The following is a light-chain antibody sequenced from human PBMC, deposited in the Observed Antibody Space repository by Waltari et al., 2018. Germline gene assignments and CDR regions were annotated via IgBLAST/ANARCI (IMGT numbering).Light chain of an antibody. J-gene: IGKJ5*01. CDR2: GAS. V-gene: IGKV3-15*01. CDR3: QQYNRWPPIT. Sequence: LMTHSPATLSVSPGESATVSCRASQSISDNLAWYQQKRGQAPRLLIYGASTRATGIPARFTGSGSGTDFTLTISSLQSEDSAVYYCQQYNRWPPITFGQGTRLEI. CDR1: QSISDN.